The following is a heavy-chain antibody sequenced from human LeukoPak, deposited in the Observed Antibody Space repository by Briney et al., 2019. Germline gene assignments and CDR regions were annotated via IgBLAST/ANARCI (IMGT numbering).Heavy chain of an antibody. D-gene: IGHD3-10*01. Sequence: SETLSLTCTVSGYSISSGYYWGWIRQPPGKGLEWIGSIYHSGSTYYNPSLKSRVTISVDTSKNQFSLKLSTVSAAETAVYYRARLRSWGQGKLVTVSS. CDR1: GYSISSGYY. J-gene: IGHJ4*02. V-gene: IGHV4-38-2*02. CDR2: IYHSGST. CDR3: ARLRS.